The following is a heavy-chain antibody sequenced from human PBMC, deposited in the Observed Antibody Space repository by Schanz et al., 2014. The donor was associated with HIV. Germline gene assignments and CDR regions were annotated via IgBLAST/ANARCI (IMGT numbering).Heavy chain of an antibody. D-gene: IGHD1-1*01. CDR2: ISYDGSNK. CDR1: GFTFSSSG. V-gene: IGHV3-30*03. J-gene: IGHJ6*02. CDR3: ARDRGQLGDAGMDV. Sequence: QVQLVESGGGVVQPGRSLRLSCAASGFTFSSSGMHWVRQAPGKGLQWVAVISYDGSNKYYADSVKGRFTTSRDNSKNTLFLQMNSLRAEDTAVYYCARDRGQLGDAGMDVWGHGTTVTVSS.